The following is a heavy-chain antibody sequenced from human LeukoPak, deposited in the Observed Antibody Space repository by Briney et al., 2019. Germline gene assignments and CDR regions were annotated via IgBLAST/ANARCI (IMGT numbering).Heavy chain of an antibody. CDR1: GGSFSGYY. J-gene: IGHJ4*02. D-gene: IGHD2-21*02. CDR3: ARDHCGGDCYWGFDY. CDR2: INHSGST. Sequence: SETLSLTCAVYGGSFSGYYWSWIRQPPGKGLEWIGEINHSGSTNYNPSLKSRVTISVDTSKNQFSLKLSSVTAADTAVYYCARDHCGGDCYWGFDYWGQGTLVTVSS. V-gene: IGHV4-34*01.